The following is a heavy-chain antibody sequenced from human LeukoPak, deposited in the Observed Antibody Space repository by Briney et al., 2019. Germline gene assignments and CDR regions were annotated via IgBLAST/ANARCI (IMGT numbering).Heavy chain of an antibody. V-gene: IGHV2-5*02. CDR3: ARQAMVRGTDSYYYYYMDV. J-gene: IGHJ6*03. Sequence: SGPTLVKPTQTLTLTCTFSGFSLSTSGVGVGWIRQPPGKALEWLALIYWDDDKRYSPSLKSRLTITKDTSKNQVVLTMTNMDPVDTATYYCARQAMVRGTDSYYYYYMDVWGKGTTVTVSS. CDR2: IYWDDDK. D-gene: IGHD3-10*01. CDR1: GFSLSTSGVG.